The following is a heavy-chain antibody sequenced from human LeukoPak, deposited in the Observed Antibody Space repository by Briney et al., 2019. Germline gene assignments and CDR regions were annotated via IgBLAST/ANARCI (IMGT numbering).Heavy chain of an antibody. D-gene: IGHD3-22*01. CDR2: ISWNSGSI. Sequence: QPGRSLILSCAASGFTFDDYAMRWVRHAPGKGLEWVSGISWNSGSIGYADSVKGRSTISRDNAKNSLYLQMNSLRAEDTALYYCAKDIYYASSGLDYWGQGTLVTVSS. V-gene: IGHV3-9*01. CDR3: AKDIYYASSGLDY. CDR1: GFTFDDYA. J-gene: IGHJ4*02.